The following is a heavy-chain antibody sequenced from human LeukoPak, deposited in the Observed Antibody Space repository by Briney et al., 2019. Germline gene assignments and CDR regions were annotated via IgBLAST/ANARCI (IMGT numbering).Heavy chain of an antibody. Sequence: GGSLRLSCAASGFTFSSYAMHWVRQAPGKGLEWVAVISYDGSNKYYADSVKGRFTISRDNSKNTLYLQMNSLRAEDTAVYYCARALYIAARPYYFDYWGQGTLVTVSS. CDR1: GFTFSSYA. CDR3: ARALYIAARPYYFDY. V-gene: IGHV3-30*04. D-gene: IGHD6-6*01. J-gene: IGHJ4*02. CDR2: ISYDGSNK.